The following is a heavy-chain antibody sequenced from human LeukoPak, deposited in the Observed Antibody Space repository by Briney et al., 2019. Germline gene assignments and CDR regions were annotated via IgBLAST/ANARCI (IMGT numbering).Heavy chain of an antibody. J-gene: IGHJ4*02. Sequence: SVKVSCKASGGSFSSYAISWVRQAPGQGLEWMGRIIPILGIANYAQKFQGRVTITADKSTSTAYMELSSLGSEDTAVYYCARLATYYYDSSGYYRDYWGQGTLVTVSS. V-gene: IGHV1-69*04. D-gene: IGHD3-22*01. CDR2: IIPILGIA. CDR1: GGSFSSYA. CDR3: ARLATYYYDSSGYYRDY.